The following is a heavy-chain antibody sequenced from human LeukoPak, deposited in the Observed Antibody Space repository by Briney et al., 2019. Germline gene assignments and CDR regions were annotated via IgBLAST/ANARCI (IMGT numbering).Heavy chain of an antibody. J-gene: IGHJ4*02. CDR2: MFTNGDT. CDR3: ARRHYDRTGYYYVD. CDR1: GFTVSSNY. D-gene: IGHD3-22*01. V-gene: IGHV3-66*04. Sequence: GGSLRLSCAASGFTVSSNYMSWVRQAPGKGLEWVSVMFTNGDTNYADSVKGRFTISRDSFKNTLYLQMNSLRAEDTAVYFCARRHYDRTGYYYVDWGQGTLVTVSS.